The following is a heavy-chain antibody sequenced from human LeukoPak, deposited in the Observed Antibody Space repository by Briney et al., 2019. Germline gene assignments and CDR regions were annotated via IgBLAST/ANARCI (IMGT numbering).Heavy chain of an antibody. V-gene: IGHV4-59*02. CDR1: GASVRSHF. J-gene: IGHJ3*01. Sequence: PTETLSLTCGISGASVRSHFWSWIRQTPPMGLEWIGYISNRGSTAYNPSLRSRVTISVDAPKNEVSLNVRSVSPADTAVYYCAKDVSGTYYAFDVWGQGRTV. CDR3: AKDVSGTYYAFDV. D-gene: IGHD3-22*01. CDR2: ISNRGST.